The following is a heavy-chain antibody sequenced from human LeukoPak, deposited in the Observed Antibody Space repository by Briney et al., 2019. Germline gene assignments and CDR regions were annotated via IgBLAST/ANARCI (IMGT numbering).Heavy chain of an antibody. J-gene: IGHJ4*02. D-gene: IGHD1-26*01. V-gene: IGHV3-21*01. CDR2: ISGSRDFI. Sequence: PAGSLRLSCAGSGFTFNVYPMHWVRQVPGKGPEWISSISGSRDFIYYADSVKGRFTISRDNSKKSLYLDMNSLRVEDTAVYFCVRALVGAAFDTWGQGVLVTVSS. CDR1: GFTFNVYP. CDR3: VRALVGAAFDT.